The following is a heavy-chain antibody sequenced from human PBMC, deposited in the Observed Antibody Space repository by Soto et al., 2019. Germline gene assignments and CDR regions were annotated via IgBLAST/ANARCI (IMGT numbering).Heavy chain of an antibody. J-gene: IGHJ6*02. V-gene: IGHV3-53*01. D-gene: IGHD6-6*01. Sequence: GGSLRLSCAASGFTVSSNYMSWVRQAPGKGLEWVSVIYSCGSTYYADSVKGRFTISRDNSKNTLYLQMNSLRAEDTAVYYCARDRGYSSSFSYYGMDVWGQGTTVTVSS. CDR3: ARDRGYSSSFSYYGMDV. CDR2: IYSCGST. CDR1: GFTVSSNY.